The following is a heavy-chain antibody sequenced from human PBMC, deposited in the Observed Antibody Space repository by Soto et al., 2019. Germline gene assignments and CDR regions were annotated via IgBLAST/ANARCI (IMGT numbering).Heavy chain of an antibody. D-gene: IGHD2-2*01. CDR2: ISGSGGST. V-gene: IGHV3-23*01. Sequence: GGSLRLSCAASGFTFSSYAMSWVRQAPGKGLEWVSAISGSGGSTYYADSVKGRFTISRDNSKNTLYLQMNSLRAEDTDVYYCAKVARDCSNTSCLMRHYYYYGMDVWGQGTTVTVSS. J-gene: IGHJ6*02. CDR3: AKVARDCSNTSCLMRHYYYYGMDV. CDR1: GFTFSSYA.